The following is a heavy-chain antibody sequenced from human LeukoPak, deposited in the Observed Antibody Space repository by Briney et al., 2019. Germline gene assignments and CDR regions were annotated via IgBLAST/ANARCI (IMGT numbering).Heavy chain of an antibody. CDR1: GVTLSSYA. J-gene: IGHJ6*02. CDR2: ISSSGSGGNT. CDR3: ARGGSGSRSSYYYYYGMDV. V-gene: IGHV3-23*01. D-gene: IGHD3-10*01. Sequence: GGSLRLSCAASGVTLSSYAMSWARQAPGKGLEWVSGISSSGSGGNTYYADSVKGRFTISRENAKNSLYLQMNSLRAEDTAVYYCARGGSGSRSSYYYYYGMDVWGQGTTVTVSS.